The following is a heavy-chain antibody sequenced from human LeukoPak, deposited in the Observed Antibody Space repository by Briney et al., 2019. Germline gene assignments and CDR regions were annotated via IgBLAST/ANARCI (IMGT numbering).Heavy chain of an antibody. Sequence: GGSLRLSCAASGFTFSSYSMNWVRQAPGKGLEWVGRIKSKTDGGTTDFAAPVKGRFTISRDDSKNTVYLQMNSLKTEDTAVYYCATAPGFWETAPFDYWGQGTLVTVSS. CDR1: GFTFSSYS. CDR3: ATAPGFWETAPFDY. V-gene: IGHV3-15*01. J-gene: IGHJ4*02. CDR2: IKSKTDGGTT. D-gene: IGHD3-3*01.